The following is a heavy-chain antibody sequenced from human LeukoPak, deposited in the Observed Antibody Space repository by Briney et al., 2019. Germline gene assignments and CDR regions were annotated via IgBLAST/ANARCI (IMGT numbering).Heavy chain of an antibody. CDR3: ARDWGDYGSGSYYVVPFDY. V-gene: IGHV1-2*02. Sequence: ASVKVSCKASGYTFTGYYMHWVRQAPGQGLEWMGWINPNSGGTNYAQKFQGRVTMTRDTSISTAYMELSRLRSDDTAVYYCARDWGDYGSGSYYVVPFDYWGQGTLVTVSS. D-gene: IGHD3-10*01. CDR2: INPNSGGT. CDR1: GYTFTGYY. J-gene: IGHJ4*02.